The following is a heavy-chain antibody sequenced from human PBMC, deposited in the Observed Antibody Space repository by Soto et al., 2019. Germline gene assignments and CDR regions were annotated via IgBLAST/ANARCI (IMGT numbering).Heavy chain of an antibody. CDR1: GGSISSSSYY. CDR3: ARFPFVCLSPRDYYYRMYV. CDR2: IFYSGST. Sequence: SETLSLTCTVSGGSISSSSYYWGWIRQPPGRGLEWIGSIFYSGSTSYNPSLKSRVTISVDTSKNQFSLKLSSVTAADTSVYYCARFPFVCLSPRDYYYRMYVWGQGTTVTVSS. J-gene: IGHJ6*02. V-gene: IGHV4-39*01. D-gene: IGHD2-8*01.